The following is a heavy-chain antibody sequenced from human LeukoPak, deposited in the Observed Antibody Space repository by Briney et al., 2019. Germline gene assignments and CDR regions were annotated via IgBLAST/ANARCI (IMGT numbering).Heavy chain of an antibody. V-gene: IGHV3-30-3*01. Sequence: GRSLRFSCAASGFTVSHYNMHWVRQAPGKGLDWVALMSPDGNKKYYADSVKGRFTISRDNSKNTVDLQLNSLRAEDTAVYYCARDLIGRYTFDYCGQGTLVTVSS. J-gene: IGHJ4*02. CDR3: ARDLIGRYTFDY. D-gene: IGHD3-10*01. CDR2: MSPDGNKK. CDR1: GFTVSHYN.